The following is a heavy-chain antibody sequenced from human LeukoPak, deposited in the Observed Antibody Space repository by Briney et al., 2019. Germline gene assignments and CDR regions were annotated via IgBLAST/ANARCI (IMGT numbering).Heavy chain of an antibody. CDR2: INSDGSST. CDR3: ARGGGIVVVPDTCGAFDI. D-gene: IGHD2-2*01. V-gene: IGHV3-74*01. J-gene: IGHJ3*02. CDR1: GFTFSSYW. Sequence: GGSLRLSCAASGFTFSSYWMHWVRQAPGKGLVWVSRINSDGSSTSYADSVKGRFTISGDNAKNTLYLQMNSLRAEDTAVYYCARGGGIVVVPDTCGAFDIWGQGTMVTVSS.